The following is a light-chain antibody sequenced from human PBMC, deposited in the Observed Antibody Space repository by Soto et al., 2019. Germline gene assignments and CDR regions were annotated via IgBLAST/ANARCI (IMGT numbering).Light chain of an antibody. V-gene: IGKV3-15*01. CDR3: QQYGDWPRT. J-gene: IGKJ1*01. CDR2: GAS. Sequence: ELVMTRSPATLSVSPGERVTLSCRASQSVDNRLAWYQHTPGQAPRLLIYGASNRATGVPAKFSGSGSGTEFTLTITSLQSEDFALYYCQQYGDWPRTFGQGTKVDIK. CDR1: QSVDNR.